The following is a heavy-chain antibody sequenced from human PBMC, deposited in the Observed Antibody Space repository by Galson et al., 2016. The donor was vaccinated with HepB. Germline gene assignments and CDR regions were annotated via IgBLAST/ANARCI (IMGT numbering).Heavy chain of an antibody. CDR2: INQDGSDK. D-gene: IGHD6-13*01. CDR3: ASIFRYSSSQHPGY. CDR1: GFTFSSYD. V-gene: IGHV3-7*03. J-gene: IGHJ4*02. Sequence: SLRLSCAASGFTFSSYDMSWVRQAPGKGLEWVANINQDGSDKSYVDSMRGRFTISRDNAKNSLYLQMNSLRAEDTAVYYCASIFRYSSSQHPGYWGQGTLVTVSS.